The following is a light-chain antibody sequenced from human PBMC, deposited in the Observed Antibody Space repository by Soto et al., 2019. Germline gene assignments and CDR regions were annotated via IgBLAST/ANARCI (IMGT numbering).Light chain of an antibody. Sequence: QSALTQPASVSGSPGQSITISCTGTSSDVGGYNYVSWYQQHPGKAPKLLLSEVNNRPSGVSNRFSGSKSGNTASLTISGLQAEDEADYYCSSYTSSTTVVFGGGTKVTVL. CDR2: EVN. CDR1: SSDVGGYNY. CDR3: SSYTSSTTVV. J-gene: IGLJ3*02. V-gene: IGLV2-14*01.